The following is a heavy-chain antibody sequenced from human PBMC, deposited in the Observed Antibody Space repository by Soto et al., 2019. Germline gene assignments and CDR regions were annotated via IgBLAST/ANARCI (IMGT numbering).Heavy chain of an antibody. CDR3: AREDLFYYYGMDV. CDR1: GFTFSSYS. Sequence: GGSLRLSCAASGFTFSSYSMNWVRQAPGKGLEWVSSISSSSSYIYYADSVKGRFTISRDNAKNSLYLQMNSLRAEDTAVYYCAREDLFYYYGMDVWGQGTTVTVSS. V-gene: IGHV3-21*01. CDR2: ISSSSSYI. J-gene: IGHJ6*02.